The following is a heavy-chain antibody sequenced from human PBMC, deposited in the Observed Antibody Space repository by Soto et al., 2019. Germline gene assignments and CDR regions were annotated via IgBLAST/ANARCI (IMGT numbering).Heavy chain of an antibody. J-gene: IGHJ6*04. Sequence: EVHLVESGGGLVQPGGSLRLSCGASGITFSSYWMSWVRQAPGKGLEWVANIRPDGSEQHYVDSVKGRFTISRDDAKNSLYLHMNSVRVEETAVYYWGGDWDVWGRGTTVTVSS. CDR3: GGDWDV. CDR2: IRPDGSEQ. CDR1: GITFSSYW. V-gene: IGHV3-7*01.